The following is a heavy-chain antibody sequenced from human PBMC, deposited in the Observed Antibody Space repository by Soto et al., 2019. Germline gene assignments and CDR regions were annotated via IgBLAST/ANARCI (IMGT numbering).Heavy chain of an antibody. CDR3: VRDRRIDYSDPHDEFVASEYEV. Sequence: QVQLIQSEAEVKKPGSSVRVSCTASGGIFGSHGFSWVRQAPGQRLEWVGGFIPIFRTLTYTEKFQARVRLAADESTNTVYLDVSSLTSEDTAVYYCVRDRRIDYSDPHDEFVASEYEVWGQGTMVSVSS. CDR1: GGIFGSHG. V-gene: IGHV1-69*01. CDR2: FIPIFRTL. J-gene: IGHJ3*01. D-gene: IGHD3-22*01.